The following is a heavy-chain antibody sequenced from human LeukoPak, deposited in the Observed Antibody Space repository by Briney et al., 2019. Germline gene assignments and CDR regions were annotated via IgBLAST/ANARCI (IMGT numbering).Heavy chain of an antibody. Sequence: SSETLSLTCTVSGDSISSYYWSWIRQPAGKGLEWIGRIYTSGSTNYNPSLKSRVTMSVDTSKNQFSLKLSSVTAADTAVYYCARDGNDFWSGYRKNWFDPWGQGTLVTVSS. J-gene: IGHJ5*02. V-gene: IGHV4-4*07. D-gene: IGHD3-3*01. CDR1: GDSISSYY. CDR3: ARDGNDFWSGYRKNWFDP. CDR2: IYTSGST.